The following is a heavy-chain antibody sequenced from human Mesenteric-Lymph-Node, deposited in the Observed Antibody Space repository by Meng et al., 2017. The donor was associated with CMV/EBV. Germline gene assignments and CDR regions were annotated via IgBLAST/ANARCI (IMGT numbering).Heavy chain of an antibody. CDR3: AKDVAAAGTGYYFDY. CDR1: GFTFSSYA. J-gene: IGHJ4*02. D-gene: IGHD6-13*01. CDR2: ISGSGGST. V-gene: IGHV3-23*01. Sequence: GGSLRLSCGASGFTFSSYAMSWVRQAPGKGLEWVSAISGSGGSTYYADSVKGRFTISRDNSKNTLYLQMNSLRAEDTAVYYCAKDVAAAGTGYYFDYWGQGTLVTVSS.